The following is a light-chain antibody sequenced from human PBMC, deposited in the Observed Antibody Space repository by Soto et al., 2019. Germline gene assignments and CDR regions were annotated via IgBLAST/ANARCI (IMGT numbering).Light chain of an antibody. CDR2: AAS. CDR3: QKYDSARWT. J-gene: IGKJ1*01. Sequence: DIHLTQSPSSLSASVGDRVTITCRASQGISNYLAWYQQKQGTVPKLLIYAASSLQSGVPSRFSGSGSGTDFTLTISRLQPEDVATYYCQKYDSARWTFGQGTKVDIK. CDR1: QGISNY. V-gene: IGKV1-27*01.